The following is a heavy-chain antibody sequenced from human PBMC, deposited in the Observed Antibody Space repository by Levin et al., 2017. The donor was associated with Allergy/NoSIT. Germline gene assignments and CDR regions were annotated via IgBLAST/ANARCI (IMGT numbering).Heavy chain of an antibody. CDR2: IKSIPGGGAT. CDR3: TTDIVVVSSAKGY. J-gene: IGHJ4*02. D-gene: IGHD2-15*01. Sequence: GESLKISCAASGFTFSNTWMTWVRQAPGKGLEWVGRIKSIPGGGATEYAAPVKGRFTISRDDSKKTLFLQMNSLRTEDTAVYYCTTDIVVVSSAKGYWGQGSLVTVSS. V-gene: IGHV3-15*01. CDR1: GFTFSNTW.